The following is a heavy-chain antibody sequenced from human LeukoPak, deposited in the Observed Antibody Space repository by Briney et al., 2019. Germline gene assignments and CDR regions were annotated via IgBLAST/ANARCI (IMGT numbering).Heavy chain of an antibody. CDR3: AREGVTAYSSSWLNWFDP. Sequence: GSLRLSCAASGFTFSSYAMHWVRQAPGKGLEWVAVISYGGSNKYYADSVKGRFTISRDNSKNTLYLQMNSLRAEDTAVYYCAREGVTAYSSSWLNWFDPWGQGTLVTVSS. J-gene: IGHJ5*02. CDR2: ISYGGSNK. CDR1: GFTFSSYA. D-gene: IGHD6-13*01. V-gene: IGHV3-30-3*01.